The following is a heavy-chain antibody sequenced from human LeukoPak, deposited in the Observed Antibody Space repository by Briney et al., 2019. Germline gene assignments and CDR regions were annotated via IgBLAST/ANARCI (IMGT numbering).Heavy chain of an antibody. CDR1: AFTFSSYG. CDR2: ISYDGSNK. J-gene: IGHJ6*02. Sequence: GGSLRLSCAASAFTFSSYGMHWVRQAPGKGLEWVAVISYDGSNKYYADSVKGRFTISRDNSKNTLYLQMNSLRAEDTAVYYCANLYNWNDDWDYYYGMDVWGQGTTVTVSS. D-gene: IGHD1-1*01. V-gene: IGHV3-30*18. CDR3: ANLYNWNDDWDYYYGMDV.